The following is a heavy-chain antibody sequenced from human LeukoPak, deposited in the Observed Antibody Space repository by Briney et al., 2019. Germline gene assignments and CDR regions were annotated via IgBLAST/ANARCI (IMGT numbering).Heavy chain of an antibody. V-gene: IGHV1-2*04. CDR2: INPNSGGT. J-gene: IGHJ3*02. CDR3: ARNYGDYDPFDI. D-gene: IGHD4-17*01. CDR1: GYTFTSYG. Sequence: GASVKVSCKASGYTFTSYGISWVRQAPGQGLEWMGWINPNSGGTNYAQKFQGWVTMTRDTSISTAYMELSRLKSDDTAVYYCARNYGDYDPFDIWGQGTMVTVSS.